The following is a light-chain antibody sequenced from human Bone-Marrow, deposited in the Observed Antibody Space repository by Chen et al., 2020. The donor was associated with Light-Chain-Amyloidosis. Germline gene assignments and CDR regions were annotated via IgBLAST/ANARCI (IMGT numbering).Light chain of an antibody. V-gene: IGLV1-44*01. Sequence: QSVLTQSPSASGIPGQSVTISCSGSSSNIVIETLNWYQQLPGTAPKHPIYHFNQLPSWVPDRFSGSKSGTSASLAISGLQSEDEADYYCAAWHDSLNVWVFGGGTKLTVL. CDR1: SSNIVIET. CDR3: AAWHDSLNVWV. CDR2: HFN. J-gene: IGLJ3*02.